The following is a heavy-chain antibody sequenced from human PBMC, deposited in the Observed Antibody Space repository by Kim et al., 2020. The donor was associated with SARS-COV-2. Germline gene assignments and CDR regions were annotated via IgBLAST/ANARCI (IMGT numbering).Heavy chain of an antibody. CDR3: ARVGCSSTSCPGYFDL. CDR1: GGSISSYY. D-gene: IGHD2-2*01. CDR2: IYYSGST. V-gene: IGHV4-59*01. Sequence: SETLSLTCTVSGGSISSYYWSWIRQPPGKGLEWIGYIYYSGSTNYNPSLKSRGTISVDTSKNQFSLKLSSVTAADTAVYYCARVGCSSTSCPGYFDLWGRGTLVTVSS. J-gene: IGHJ2*01.